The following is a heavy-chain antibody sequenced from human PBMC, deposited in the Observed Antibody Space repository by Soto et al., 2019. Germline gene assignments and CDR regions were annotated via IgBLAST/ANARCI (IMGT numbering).Heavy chain of an antibody. CDR2: IYHSGST. CDR3: TRSSSTVTTLDY. D-gene: IGHD2-2*01. Sequence: QLQLQESGSGLVKPSQTLSLTCAVSGGSISSGGYSWSWIRQPPGKGLEWVGYIYHSGSTYYNPSLKSRVTISIDRSKNQFSLQLSSVTAADTAVYYCTRSSSTVTTLDYWGQGTLVTVSS. CDR1: GGSISSGGYS. V-gene: IGHV4-30-2*01. J-gene: IGHJ4*02.